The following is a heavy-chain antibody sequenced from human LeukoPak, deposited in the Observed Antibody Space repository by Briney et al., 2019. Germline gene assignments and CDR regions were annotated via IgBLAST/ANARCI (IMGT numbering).Heavy chain of an antibody. D-gene: IGHD3-10*01. CDR2: IHHSGDS. Sequence: SETLSLTCTVYGGSIANYYWNWIRQSPGKGLEWIGLIHHSGDSNYNPSLNSRVIISVDTSKNQFSLTLSSVTAADTAVYYCARVSTYSLGSPYNPGFDYWGHGTLVTVSS. J-gene: IGHJ4*01. CDR3: ARVSTYSLGSPYNPGFDY. CDR1: GGSIANYY. V-gene: IGHV4-59*01.